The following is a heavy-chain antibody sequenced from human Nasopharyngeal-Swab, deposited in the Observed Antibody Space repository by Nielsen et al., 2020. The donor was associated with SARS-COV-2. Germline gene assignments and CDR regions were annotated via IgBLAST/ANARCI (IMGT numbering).Heavy chain of an antibody. J-gene: IGHJ2*01. D-gene: IGHD6-13*01. CDR1: GFTVSSNY. CDR2: IYSGGST. V-gene: IGHV3-53*01. Sequence: GESLKISCAASGFTVSSNYMSWVRQAPGKGLEWVSVIYSGGSTYYADSVKGRFTISRHNSKNTLYLQMNSLRAEDTAVYYCARGQESYSSSWLNWYFDLWGRGTLVTVSS. CDR3: ARGQESYSSSWLNWYFDL.